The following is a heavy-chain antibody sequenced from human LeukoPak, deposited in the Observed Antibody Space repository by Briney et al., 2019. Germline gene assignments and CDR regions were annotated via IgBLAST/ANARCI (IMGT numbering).Heavy chain of an antibody. V-gene: IGHV4-59*01. CDR1: GGSISSYY. Sequence: PSETLSLTCTVSGGSISSYYWSWIRQPPGKGLEWIGYIYYSGSTNYNPSLKSRVTISVDTSKNQFSLKLSSVTAADTAVYYCAREGPDYYDSSGYFLNWFDPWGQGTLVTVSS. CDR2: IYYSGST. CDR3: AREGPDYYDSSGYFLNWFDP. D-gene: IGHD3-22*01. J-gene: IGHJ5*02.